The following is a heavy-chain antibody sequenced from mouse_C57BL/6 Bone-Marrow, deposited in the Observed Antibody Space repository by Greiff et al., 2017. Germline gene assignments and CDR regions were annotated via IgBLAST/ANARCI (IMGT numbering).Heavy chain of an antibody. J-gene: IGHJ2*01. CDR3: ARWPGYYGRGRD. CDR1: GYTFTSYW. V-gene: IGHV1-64*01. D-gene: IGHD1-1*01. Sequence: QVQLQQPGAELVKPGASVKLSCKASGYTFTSYWMHWVKQRPGQGLEWIGMIHPNSGSTNYNEKFKSKATLTVDKSSSTAYMQLSSLTSEDSAVYYCARWPGYYGRGRDWGQGTTLTVSS. CDR2: IHPNSGST.